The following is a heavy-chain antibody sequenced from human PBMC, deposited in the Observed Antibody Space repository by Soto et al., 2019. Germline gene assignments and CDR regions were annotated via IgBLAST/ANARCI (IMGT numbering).Heavy chain of an antibody. D-gene: IGHD6-19*01. CDR1: GYSISSGYY. CDR2: IYHSGST. V-gene: IGHV4-38-2*01. CDR3: ARGFGGAVAGTHPAFDY. J-gene: IGHJ4*02. Sequence: SETLSLTCAVSGYSISSGYYWGWIRQPPGKGLEWIGSIYHSGSTYYNPSLKSRVTISVDTSKNQFSLKLSPVTAADTAVYYCARGFGGAVAGTHPAFDYWGQGTLVTVSS.